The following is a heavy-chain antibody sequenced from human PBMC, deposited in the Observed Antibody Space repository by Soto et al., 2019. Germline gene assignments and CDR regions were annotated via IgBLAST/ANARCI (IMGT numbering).Heavy chain of an antibody. CDR2: IIPIFGTA. CDR3: ARSAPPRGYSGYDFDY. J-gene: IGHJ4*02. V-gene: IGHV1-69*13. D-gene: IGHD5-12*01. CDR1: GGTFSSYA. Sequence: ASVKVSCKASGGTFSSYAISWVRQAPGQGLEWMGGIIPIFGTANYAQKFQGRVTITADESTSTAYMELSSLRSEDTAVYYCARSAPPRGYSGYDFDYWGQGTLVTVSS.